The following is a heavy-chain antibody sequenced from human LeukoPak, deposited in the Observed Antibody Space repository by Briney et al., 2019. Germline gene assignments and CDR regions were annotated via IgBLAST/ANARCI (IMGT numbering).Heavy chain of an antibody. CDR1: GYTFTSYE. D-gene: IGHD5-18*01. J-gene: IGHJ6*03. V-gene: IGHV1-8*01. CDR2: MNPNSGNT. CDR3: ARGGGFSYGDRYYYYYMDV. Sequence: GASVKVSCKASGYTFTSYEINWVRQATGQGLEWMGWMNPNSGNTGYAQKFQGRVTMTRDTSIGTAYMELNRLRSGDTAVYYCARGGGFSYGDRYYYYYMDVWGKGTTVTISS.